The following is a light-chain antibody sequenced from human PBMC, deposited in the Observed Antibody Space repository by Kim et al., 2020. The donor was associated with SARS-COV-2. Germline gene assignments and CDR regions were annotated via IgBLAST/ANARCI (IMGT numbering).Light chain of an antibody. CDR1: KSNVGNNP. CDR3: AAWDGSLNVWV. Sequence: GQRVTISCSGSKSNVGNNPVNWYQQFPGTAPKLLIYGDGQRPSGVFDRFSGSKSGTSASPAIGGLHSEDEADYYCAAWDGSLNVWVFGGGTQLTVL. J-gene: IGLJ3*02. CDR2: GDG. V-gene: IGLV1-44*01.